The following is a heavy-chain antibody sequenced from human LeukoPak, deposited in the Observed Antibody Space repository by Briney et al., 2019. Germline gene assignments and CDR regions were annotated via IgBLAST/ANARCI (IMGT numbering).Heavy chain of an antibody. CDR1: GYSFSKYW. D-gene: IGHD5-24*01. CDR2: IYSDESLI. CDR3: GRYGLSGNGYTSYFYYGMDF. J-gene: IGHJ6*02. Sequence: GESPKISCTASGYSFSKYWIGWVRQTPGKGLGWMGFIYSDESLIRYSPSFEGQVTISADNSINTAYLQWNSLKASDTAMYYCGRYGLSGNGYTSYFYYGMDFWGQGTAVTVSS. V-gene: IGHV5-51*01.